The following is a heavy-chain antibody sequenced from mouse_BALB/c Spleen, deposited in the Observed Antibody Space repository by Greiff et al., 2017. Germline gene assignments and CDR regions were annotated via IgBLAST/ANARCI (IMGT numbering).Heavy chain of an antibody. CDR2: ISSGGSYT. V-gene: IGHV5-9-4*01. Sequence: EVNVVESGGGLVKPGGSLKLSCAASGFTFSSYAMSWVRQSPEKRLEWVAEISSGGSYTYYPDTVTGRFTISRDNAKNTLYLEMSSLRSEDTAMYYCARVNGNFDYWGQGTTLTVSS. CDR1: GFTFSSYA. D-gene: IGHD2-1*01. CDR3: ARVNGNFDY. J-gene: IGHJ2*01.